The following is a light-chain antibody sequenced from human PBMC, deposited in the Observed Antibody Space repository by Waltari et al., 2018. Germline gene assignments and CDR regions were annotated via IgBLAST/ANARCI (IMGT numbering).Light chain of an antibody. CDR2: YAN. J-gene: IGKJ2*01. V-gene: IGKV3D-15*01. Sequence: EIVMTQSPVTMSVSPGEGVTLSCTASESVGTDVAWYRHKPGQPPRLLIYYANARATGAPARISGSGSGTDFNLTISSRGPEDFAFYYCQQSRQWPRRTFGQGTKLEI. CDR1: ESVGTD. CDR3: QQSRQWPRRT.